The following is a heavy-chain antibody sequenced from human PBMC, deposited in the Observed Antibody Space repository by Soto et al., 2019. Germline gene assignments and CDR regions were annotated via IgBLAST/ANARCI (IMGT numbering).Heavy chain of an antibody. CDR2: IYYSGST. CDR3: AREGPHASFHSGSYSVVGWFDP. V-gene: IGHV4-59*12. Sequence: TLSHTRIGSAGTPRPNYRLLFPLLLGKRLEWIGYIYYSGSTNSNPSLTSRVTISGDTSKNQFSLKLSSVTAADTAVYYCAREGPHASFHSGSYSVVGWFDPWGQGTLVIV. CDR1: AGTPRPNY. J-gene: IGHJ5*02. D-gene: IGHD1-26*01.